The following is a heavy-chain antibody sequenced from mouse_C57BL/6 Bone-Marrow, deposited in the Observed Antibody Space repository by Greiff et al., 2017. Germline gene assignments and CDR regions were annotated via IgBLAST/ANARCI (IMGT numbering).Heavy chain of an antibody. J-gene: IGHJ1*03. CDR3: SRQVTTVLATKYFDV. D-gene: IGHD1-1*01. CDR2: ISGGGGNT. Sequence: EVQGVESGGGLVKPGGSLKLSCAASGFTFSSYTMSWVRQTPEKRLQWVAAISGGGGNTYYPDRVKGRFTISRDNDKNFLYLQMSSLRSEDTALYYCSRQVTTVLATKYFDVWGTGTTVTVAS. CDR1: GFTFSSYT. V-gene: IGHV5-9*01.